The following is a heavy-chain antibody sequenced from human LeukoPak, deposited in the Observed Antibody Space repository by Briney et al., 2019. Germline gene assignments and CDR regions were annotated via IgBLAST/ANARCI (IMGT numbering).Heavy chain of an antibody. CDR3: ARSYYDYVWGSPTCFDY. J-gene: IGHJ4*02. D-gene: IGHD3-16*01. V-gene: IGHV4-39*01. Sequence: KPSETLSLTCTVSGGSISSSSYYWGWIRQPPGKGLEWIGSIYYSGSTYYNPSLKIRVTISVDTSKNQFSLKLSSVTAADTAVYYCARSYYDYVWGSPTCFDYWGQGTLVTVSS. CDR2: IYYSGST. CDR1: GGSISSSSYY.